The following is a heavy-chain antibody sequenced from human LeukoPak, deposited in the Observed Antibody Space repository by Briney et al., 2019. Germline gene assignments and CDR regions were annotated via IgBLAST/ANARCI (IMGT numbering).Heavy chain of an antibody. V-gene: IGHV4-39*01. CDR3: AANGRTPFDPPS. CDR1: GDSIGSSTYY. D-gene: IGHD3-9*01. J-gene: IGHJ5*02. Sequence: SETLSLTCTVSGDSIGSSTYYWGWIRQPPGKGLEWIANIFYAGSTYYNPSLKSRVTMSVDTSKSQHSLRLTSVTAADTAVYFCAANGRTPFDPPSWGQGTLVTVSS. CDR2: IFYAGST.